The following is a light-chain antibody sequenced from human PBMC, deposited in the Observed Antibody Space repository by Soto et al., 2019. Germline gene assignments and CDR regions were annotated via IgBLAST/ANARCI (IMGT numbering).Light chain of an antibody. J-gene: IGLJ3*02. Sequence: QSVLTQPPSASGTSCQRVTISCSGSSSNIGSNTVNWYQQLPGTAPKLLIYSNNQRPSGVPVRFSGSKSVTSASLAISGLQSEDEADYYCAAWDDSLNVWVFGGGTKLTVL. CDR3: AAWDDSLNVWV. V-gene: IGLV1-44*01. CDR1: SSNIGSNT. CDR2: SNN.